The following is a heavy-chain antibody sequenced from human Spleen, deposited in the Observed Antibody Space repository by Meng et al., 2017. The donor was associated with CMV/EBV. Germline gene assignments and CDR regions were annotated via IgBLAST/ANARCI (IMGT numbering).Heavy chain of an antibody. CDR3: ARVNMVRGVIPYYYGMDV. J-gene: IGHJ6*02. CDR1: GFTFSSYW. D-gene: IGHD3-10*01. CDR2: IKEDGSEK. Sequence: GGSLRLSCAASGFTFSSYWMTWVRQAPGKGLEWVADIKEDGSEKHSVDSVRGRFTISRDNAKNSLYLQMNSLRAEDTALYYCARVNMVRGVIPYYYGMDVWGQGTTVTVSS. V-gene: IGHV3-7*03.